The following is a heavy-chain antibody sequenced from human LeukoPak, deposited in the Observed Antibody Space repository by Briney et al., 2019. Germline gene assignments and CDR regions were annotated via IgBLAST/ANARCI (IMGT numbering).Heavy chain of an antibody. CDR1: GGSISSSSYY. D-gene: IGHD6-19*01. CDR2: IYYSGST. J-gene: IGHJ5*02. Sequence: PSETLSLTCTVSGGSISSSSYYWGWIRQPPGKGLEWIGSIYYSGSTYYNPSRKSRVTISVDTSKNQFSLKLSSVTAADTAVYYCARHIAVAGTDWFDPWGQGTLVTVSS. CDR3: ARHIAVAGTDWFDP. V-gene: IGHV4-39*01.